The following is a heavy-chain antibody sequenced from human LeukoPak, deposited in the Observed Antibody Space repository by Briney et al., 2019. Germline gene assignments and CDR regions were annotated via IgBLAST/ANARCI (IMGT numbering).Heavy chain of an antibody. V-gene: IGHV1-18*01. D-gene: IGHD2-21*02. CDR1: GYTFTSYD. J-gene: IGHJ6*02. Sequence: ASVKVSCKASGYTFTSYDINWVRQATGQGLEWMGWMNPNSGNTNYAQKLQGRVTMTTDTSTSTAYMELRSLRSDDTAVYYCAATAIDYYYYGMDVWGQGTTVTVSS. CDR3: AATAIDYYYYGMDV. CDR2: MNPNSGNT.